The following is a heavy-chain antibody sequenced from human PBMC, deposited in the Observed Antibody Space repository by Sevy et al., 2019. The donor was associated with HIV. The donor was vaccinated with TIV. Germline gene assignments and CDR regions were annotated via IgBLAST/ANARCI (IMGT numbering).Heavy chain of an antibody. J-gene: IGHJ6*02. V-gene: IGHV3-7*03. D-gene: IGHD2-2*01. Sequence: GGSLRLSCAASGFTFSSYWMSWVRQAPGKGLEWVANIKKDGSEKYYVDSVKGRFTISRDNAKNSLYLQMNSLRVEDTAMYYCARDCSSTNYIWGLDVWGQGTTVTVSS. CDR2: IKKDGSEK. CDR3: ARDCSSTNYIWGLDV. CDR1: GFTFSSYW.